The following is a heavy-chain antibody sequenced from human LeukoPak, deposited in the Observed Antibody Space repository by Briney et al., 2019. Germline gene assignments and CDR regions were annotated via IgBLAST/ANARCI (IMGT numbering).Heavy chain of an antibody. CDR3: ARTTYYYDRSGYSYYFDY. V-gene: IGHV4-59*01. Sequence: PSETLSLTCTVSGGSISSYYWSWIRQPPEKGLEWVGYIYYSGSSNYNPSLKSRVTISVDTSKNQFSLKLSSVTAADTAVYYCARTTYYYDRSGYSYYFDYWGQGTLVTVSS. D-gene: IGHD3-22*01. J-gene: IGHJ4*02. CDR2: IYYSGSS. CDR1: GGSISSYY.